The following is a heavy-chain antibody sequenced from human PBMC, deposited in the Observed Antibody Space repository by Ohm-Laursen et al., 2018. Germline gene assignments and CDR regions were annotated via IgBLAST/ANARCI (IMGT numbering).Heavy chain of an antibody. Sequence: SQTLSLTCPVYGGSFSGYYWNWIRQPPGKGLEWIGEINHSGSTNYNPSLKSRVTISEDTSKNQFSLKLSSVTAADTAVYYCARVLARYYDSSGYGYWGQGTLVTVSS. CDR1: GGSFSGYY. D-gene: IGHD3-22*01. J-gene: IGHJ4*02. CDR3: ARVLARYYDSSGYGY. CDR2: INHSGST. V-gene: IGHV4-34*01.